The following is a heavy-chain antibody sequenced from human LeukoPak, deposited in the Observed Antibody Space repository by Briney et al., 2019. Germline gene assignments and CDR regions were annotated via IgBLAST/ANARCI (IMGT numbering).Heavy chain of an antibody. CDR3: ARAGTLRDAFDI. J-gene: IGHJ3*02. V-gene: IGHV3-21*01. Sequence: PGGSLRLSCAASGFTFSSYSMNWVRQAPGKGVEWVSSISSSSSYIYYADSVKGRFTISRDNAKNSLYLQMNSLRAEDTAVYYCARAGTLRDAFDIWGQGTMVTVSS. CDR2: ISSSSSYI. D-gene: IGHD3-10*01. CDR1: GFTFSSYS.